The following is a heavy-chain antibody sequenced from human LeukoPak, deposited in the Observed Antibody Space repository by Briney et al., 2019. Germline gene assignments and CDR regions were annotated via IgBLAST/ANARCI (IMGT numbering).Heavy chain of an antibody. CDR3: ARDGGGSYWYFDY. D-gene: IGHD1-26*01. J-gene: IGHJ4*02. Sequence: ASVKVSCKASGGTFSSYAISWVRQAPGQGLEWMGGIIPIFGTANYAQKFQGRVTITADESTSTAYMKLSSLRSEDTAVYYCARDGGGSYWYFDYWGQGTLVTVSS. V-gene: IGHV1-69*13. CDR2: IIPIFGTA. CDR1: GGTFSSYA.